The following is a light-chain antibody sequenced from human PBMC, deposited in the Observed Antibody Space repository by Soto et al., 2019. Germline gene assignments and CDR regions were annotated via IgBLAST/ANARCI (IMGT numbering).Light chain of an antibody. J-gene: IGKJ5*01. CDR2: GAS. Sequence: EIMLTQSPGTLSLSPGAGATLSSRASQTVSNNYLAWCQQKPGQAPRVIMYGASRRATGIPDRFSGGWSGTDCTLTISRLEPEDVAVYYCQQYGSSQITLVQGTRLEIK. CDR3: QQYGSSQIT. V-gene: IGKV3-20*01. CDR1: QTVSNNY.